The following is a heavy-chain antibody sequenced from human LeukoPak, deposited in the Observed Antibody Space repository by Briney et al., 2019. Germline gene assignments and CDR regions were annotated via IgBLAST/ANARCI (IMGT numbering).Heavy chain of an antibody. V-gene: IGHV4-61*05. J-gene: IGHJ3*02. D-gene: IGHD6-6*01. CDR3: ARARRPSIAARRVGAFDI. Sequence: PSETLSLTCTVSGGSLATSSYYWGWIRQPPGKGLEWIGYIYYSGSTNYNPSLKSRVTISVDTSKNQFSLKLSSVTAADTAVYYCARARRPSIAARRVGAFDIWGQGTMVTVSS. CDR1: GGSLATSSYY. CDR2: IYYSGST.